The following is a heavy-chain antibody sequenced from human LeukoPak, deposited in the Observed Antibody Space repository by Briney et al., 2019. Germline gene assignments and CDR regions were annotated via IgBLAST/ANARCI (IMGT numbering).Heavy chain of an antibody. CDR1: GGPFSGYY. D-gene: IGHD2-2*01. V-gene: IGHV4-34*01. CDR3: ARGHYCSSTSCLNWFDP. CDR2: INHSGST. J-gene: IGHJ5*02. Sequence: PSETLSLTCAVYGGPFSGYYWSWIRQPPGKGLEWIGEINHSGSTNYNPSLKSRVTISVDTSKNQFSLKLSSVTAADTAVYYCARGHYCSSTSCLNWFDPWGQGTLVTVSS.